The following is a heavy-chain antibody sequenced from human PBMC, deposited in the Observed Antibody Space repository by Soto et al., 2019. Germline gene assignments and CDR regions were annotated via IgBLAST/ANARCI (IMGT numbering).Heavy chain of an antibody. D-gene: IGHD3-22*01. CDR1: GFTFSSYA. CDR3: AKLESWYYYDSSGYPMDY. J-gene: IGHJ4*02. V-gene: IGHV3-23*01. CDR2: ISDGGDVT. Sequence: GGSLRLSCAASGFTFSSYAMSWVRQAPGKGLEWVSAISDGGDVTYYIDAVKGRFTISRDNSKNTLYLQMNSLRAEDTAVYYCAKLESWYYYDSSGYPMDYWGQGTLVTVSS.